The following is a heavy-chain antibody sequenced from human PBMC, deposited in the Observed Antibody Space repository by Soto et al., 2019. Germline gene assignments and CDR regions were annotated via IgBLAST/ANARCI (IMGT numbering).Heavy chain of an antibody. CDR2: IIPIFGTA. D-gene: IGHD3-22*01. J-gene: IGHJ4*02. Sequence: RQAPGQGLEWMGGIIPIFGTANYAQKFQGRVTITADESTSTAYMELSSLRSEDTAVYYCARVMSSGYKPWGQGTLVTVSS. CDR3: ARVMSSGYKP. V-gene: IGHV1-69*01.